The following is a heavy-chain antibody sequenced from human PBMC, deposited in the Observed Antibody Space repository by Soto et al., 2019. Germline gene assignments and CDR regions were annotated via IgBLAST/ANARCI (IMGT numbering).Heavy chain of an antibody. CDR1: GFTFSSYG. CDR3: AKDSDYYDSSGPAVY. V-gene: IGHV3-30*18. CDR2: ISYDGSNK. J-gene: IGHJ4*02. D-gene: IGHD3-22*01. Sequence: GGSLRLSCASSGFTFSSYGMHWVRQAPGKGLEWVAVISYDGSNKYYADSVKGRFTISRDNSKNTLYLQMNSLRAEDTAVYYCAKDSDYYDSSGPAVYWGQGTLVTVSS.